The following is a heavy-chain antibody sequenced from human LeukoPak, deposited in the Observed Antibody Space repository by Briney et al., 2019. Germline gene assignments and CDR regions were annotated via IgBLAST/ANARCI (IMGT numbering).Heavy chain of an antibody. CDR2: ISSSGSTI. D-gene: IGHD3-10*01. CDR3: AREFYGSVKEDWYFDL. CDR1: GFTFSDYY. Sequence: GGSLRLSCAASGFTFSDYYMSWIRQAPGKGLEWVSYISSSGSTIYYADSVKGRFTISRDNAKNSLYLQMNSLRAEDTAVYYCAREFYGSVKEDWYFDLWGRGTLVTVSS. V-gene: IGHV3-11*01. J-gene: IGHJ2*01.